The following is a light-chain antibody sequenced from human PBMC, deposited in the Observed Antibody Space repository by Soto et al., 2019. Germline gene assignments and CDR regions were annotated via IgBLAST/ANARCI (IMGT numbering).Light chain of an antibody. CDR1: SSNIGAGYD. V-gene: IGLV1-40*01. CDR2: GDI. Sequence: QSVLTQPPSVSGAPGQRVTISCTWSSSNIGAGYDVQWYQQLPGTSPKLLIYGDINRASGVPDRFSGSKSGTSASLAITGLQAEDEADYYCQSYDSRLTAYVFGTGTKVTVL. J-gene: IGLJ1*01. CDR3: QSYDSRLTAYV.